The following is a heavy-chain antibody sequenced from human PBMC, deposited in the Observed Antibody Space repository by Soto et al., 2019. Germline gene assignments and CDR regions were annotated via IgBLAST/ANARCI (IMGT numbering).Heavy chain of an antibody. CDR2: IWYDGSNK. D-gene: IGHD5-12*01. CDR3: ARDAIVATILDY. Sequence: PGGSLRLSCAASGFTFSSYGMHWVRQAPGKGLEWVAVIWYDGSNKYYADSVKGRFTISRDNSKNTLYLQMNSLRAEDTAVYYCARDAIVATILDYWGQGTQVTVSS. V-gene: IGHV3-33*01. CDR1: GFTFSSYG. J-gene: IGHJ4*02.